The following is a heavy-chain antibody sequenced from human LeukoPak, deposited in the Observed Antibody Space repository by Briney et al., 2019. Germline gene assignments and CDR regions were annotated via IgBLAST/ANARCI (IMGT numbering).Heavy chain of an antibody. V-gene: IGHV3-48*03. D-gene: IGHD5-12*01. Sequence: GGSLRLSCAASGFTFSSYEMNWVRQAPGKGLEWVSYISSSGSTIYYADSVKGRFTISRDNSKNTLYLQMSSLRAEDTAVYYCAKLWTIRVQIGDYWGQGTLVTVSS. J-gene: IGHJ4*02. CDR3: AKLWTIRVQIGDY. CDR1: GFTFSSYE. CDR2: ISSSGSTI.